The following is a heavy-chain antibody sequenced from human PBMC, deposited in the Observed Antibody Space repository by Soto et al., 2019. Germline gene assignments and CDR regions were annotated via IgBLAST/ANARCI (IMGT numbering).Heavy chain of an antibody. CDR3: GEGSNYGSSAYYYNY. Sequence: EVQLLESGGGLVQPGGSLRLSCAASGFTFSSYAMSWVRQAPGKGLEWVSAISGSGGGTYYADSVKGRFTISRDNSKNTLYLQLNSLRAEDTAVYYCGEGSNYGSSAYYYNYWGQGTLVTVSS. D-gene: IGHD3-22*01. V-gene: IGHV3-23*01. J-gene: IGHJ4*02. CDR1: GFTFSSYA. CDR2: ISGSGGGT.